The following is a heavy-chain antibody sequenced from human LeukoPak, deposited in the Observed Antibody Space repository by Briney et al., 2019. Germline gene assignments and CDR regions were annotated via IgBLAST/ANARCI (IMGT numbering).Heavy chain of an antibody. V-gene: IGHV4-4*07. D-gene: IGHD4-17*01. J-gene: IGHJ6*02. CDR3: AREKTVLHYYYGMDV. CDR2: IYASGSVSSSGST. CDR1: GGSFSPYY. Sequence: SETLSLTCNVSGGSFSPYYWSWVRQPAGKGLEWIGRIYASGSVSSSGSTYYNPSLKSRVTMSVDTSKKQFSLRLNSVTAADTAVYYCAREKTVLHYYYGMDVWGQGTTVTVSS.